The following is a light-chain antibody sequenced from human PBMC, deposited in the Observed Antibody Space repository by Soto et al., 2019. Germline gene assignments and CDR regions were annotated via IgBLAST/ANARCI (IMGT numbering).Light chain of an antibody. V-gene: IGKV3-11*01. CDR3: QQRHRWPIA. Sequence: SRSPVTLSLSPGERATLSCRASQSFRGLLAWYQQKPGQAPRLLIYDAYNRATGIPPRFSGSGSGTDFTLTISSLEPEDSAVYYCQQRHRWPIAFGQGTRLEI. CDR1: QSFRGL. CDR2: DAY. J-gene: IGKJ5*01.